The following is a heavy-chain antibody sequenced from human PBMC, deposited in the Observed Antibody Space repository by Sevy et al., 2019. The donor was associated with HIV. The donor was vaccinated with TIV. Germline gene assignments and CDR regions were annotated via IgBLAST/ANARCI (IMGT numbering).Heavy chain of an antibody. CDR2: TNPNSGGT. D-gene: IGHD5-12*01. CDR1: GYTFTGYY. J-gene: IGHJ3*02. Sequence: ASVKVSCKASGYTFTGYYMHWVRQAPGQGLEWMGWTNPNSGGTNYAQKFQGRVTMTRDTSISTAYMELSRLRSDDTAVYYCARIHDSGAPFDIWGQGTMVTVSS. V-gene: IGHV1-2*02. CDR3: ARIHDSGAPFDI.